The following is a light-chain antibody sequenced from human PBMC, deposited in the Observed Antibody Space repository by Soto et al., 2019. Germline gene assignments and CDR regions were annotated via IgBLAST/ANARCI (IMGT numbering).Light chain of an antibody. Sequence: IQVAQSACTESASVGARDTITYRASQSISSWLAWYQQKPGKAPKLLIYDASSLESGVPSRFCGSGSGTEFTLTISSLQPDDSATYYCQQYKSYPWKCGQGTKVDIK. V-gene: IGKV1-5*01. J-gene: IGKJ1*01. CDR3: QQYKSYPWK. CDR2: DAS. CDR1: QSISSW.